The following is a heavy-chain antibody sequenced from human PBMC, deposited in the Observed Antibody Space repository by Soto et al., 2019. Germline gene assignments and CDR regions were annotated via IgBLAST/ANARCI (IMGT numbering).Heavy chain of an antibody. V-gene: IGHV4-59*01. CDR2: CYHGGST. CDR1: GGSLGSYF. Sequence: SETLSLTCTVSGGSLGSYFWSWIRQPPGQGLEWLGFCYHGGSTDYNPSLKSRVTISGDKSNNQVSLNLRSVTAADTAVYYCARGSYGNYLWGRGTLVTVSS. CDR3: ARGSYGNYL. J-gene: IGHJ4*02. D-gene: IGHD1-7*01.